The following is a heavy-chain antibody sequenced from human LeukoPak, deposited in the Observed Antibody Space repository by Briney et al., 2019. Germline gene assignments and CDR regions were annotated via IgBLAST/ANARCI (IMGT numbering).Heavy chain of an antibody. D-gene: IGHD2-15*01. V-gene: IGHV4-31*03. J-gene: IGHJ5*02. CDR1: GGSIRSGDYS. Sequence: SQTLSLTCTVSGGSIRSGDYSWNWIRQHPGKGLEWIGYIYYSGSTYYNPSLTSRVTMSVDASKNQFSLKLSSVTAADTAIYYCARGRGYCSGGSCYRFDPWGQGTLVTVSS. CDR3: ARGRGYCSGGSCYRFDP. CDR2: IYYSGST.